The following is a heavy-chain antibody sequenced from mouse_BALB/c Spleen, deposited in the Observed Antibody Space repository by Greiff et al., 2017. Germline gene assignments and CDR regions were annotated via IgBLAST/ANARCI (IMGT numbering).Heavy chain of an antibody. Sequence: VQLLQSGAGLVQPGASVKFSCKASGFTFTSYDMYWVKQTPGQGLEWIGEINPSNGGTNFNERFKSKVTLTVDKSSSTAYMQLSSLTSEDSAVYYCTKGFAYWGQGTLVTVSA. J-gene: IGHJ3*01. V-gene: IGHV1S81*02. CDR3: TKGFAY. CDR2: INPSNGGT. CDR1: GFTFTSYD.